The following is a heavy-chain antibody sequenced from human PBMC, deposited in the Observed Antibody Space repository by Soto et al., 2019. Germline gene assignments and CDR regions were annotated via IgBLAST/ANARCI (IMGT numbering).Heavy chain of an antibody. CDR1: GYSFTDYF. CDR2: INTGNGDT. V-gene: IGHV1-3*04. Sequence: GASVKVSCKTSGYSFTDYFMHWVLQAPGQRLEWMGWINTGNGDTKYSQQFQGRVTIARDTSASTTYMELSSLRSEDTAVYYCARPYSNSWSTYFDYWGQGTLVTVSS. J-gene: IGHJ4*02. D-gene: IGHD6-13*01. CDR3: ARPYSNSWSTYFDY.